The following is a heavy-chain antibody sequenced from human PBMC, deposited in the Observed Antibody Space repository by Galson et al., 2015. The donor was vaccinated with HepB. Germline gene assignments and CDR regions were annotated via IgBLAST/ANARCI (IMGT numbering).Heavy chain of an antibody. D-gene: IGHD2-2*01. CDR1: GYTFTSYA. J-gene: IGHJ5*02. V-gene: IGHV1-3*01. Sequence: SVKVSCKASGYTFTSYAMHWVRQAPGQRLEWMGWINAGNGNTKYSQKFQGRVTITRGTSASTAYMELSSLRSEDTAVYYCARDRGGYCSSTSCYQEPFDPWGQGTLVTVSS. CDR2: INAGNGNT. CDR3: ARDRGGYCSSTSCYQEPFDP.